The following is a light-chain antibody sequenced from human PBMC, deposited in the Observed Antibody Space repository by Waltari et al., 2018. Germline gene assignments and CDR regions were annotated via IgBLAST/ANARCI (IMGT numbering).Light chain of an antibody. Sequence: QSALTQPASVSGSPGQSITISCPGTRSDVGGYNYVSWYQQHPGKAPTLMIYEVSSRPSGVSNRFSGSKSGNTASLTISGLQAEDEADYYCNSYTSSSTRVFGGGTKLTVL. CDR2: EVS. CDR3: NSYTSSSTRV. J-gene: IGLJ3*02. V-gene: IGLV2-14*01. CDR1: RSDVGGYNY.